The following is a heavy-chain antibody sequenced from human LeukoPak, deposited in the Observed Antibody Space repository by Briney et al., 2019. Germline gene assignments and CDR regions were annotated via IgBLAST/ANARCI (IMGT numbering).Heavy chain of an antibody. Sequence: VASVKVSCKASGYTFTSYDINWVRQATGQGLEWMGWMNPNRGNTGYAQKFQGRVTMTRNTSISTAYMELSSLRSEDTAVYYCARGRNRGSYLWSWGQGTLVTVSS. CDR1: GYTFTSYD. CDR2: MNPNRGNT. D-gene: IGHD1-26*01. CDR3: ARGRNRGSYLWS. V-gene: IGHV1-8*01. J-gene: IGHJ5*02.